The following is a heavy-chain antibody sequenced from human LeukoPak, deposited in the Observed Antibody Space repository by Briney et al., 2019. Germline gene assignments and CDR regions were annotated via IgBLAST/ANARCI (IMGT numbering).Heavy chain of an antibody. J-gene: IGHJ4*02. Sequence: ASVKVSCKASGYTFTSYYMHWVRQAPGQGLEWMGIINPSGGSTSYAQKFQGRVTMTRDTSTSTVYMELSSLRSEDTVVYYCARELRLASLGGRIAAAGLDYWGQGTLVTVSS. V-gene: IGHV1-46*01. CDR3: ARELRLASLGGRIAAAGLDY. D-gene: IGHD6-13*01. CDR2: INPSGGST. CDR1: GYTFTSYY.